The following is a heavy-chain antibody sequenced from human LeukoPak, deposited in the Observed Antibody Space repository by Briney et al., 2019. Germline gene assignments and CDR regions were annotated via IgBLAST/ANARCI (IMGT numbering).Heavy chain of an antibody. V-gene: IGHV5-51*01. Sequence: GESLRISFKASGYSFITHWIAWVRQTPGKGVGWMGIIYPGDSDTKYSPSFQGQVTISADKSISTAYLQWSSLKASDTAMYYCAKGAGGSGSYYPYFWGQGTLVTVSS. CDR2: IYPGDSDT. CDR3: AKGAGGSGSYYPYF. CDR1: GYSFITHW. D-gene: IGHD3-10*01. J-gene: IGHJ4*02.